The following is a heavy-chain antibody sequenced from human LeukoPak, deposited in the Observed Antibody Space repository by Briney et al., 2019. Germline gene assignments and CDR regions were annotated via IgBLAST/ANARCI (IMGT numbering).Heavy chain of an antibody. Sequence: GGSLRLSCAASGFTFSSYAMSWVRQAPGKGLEWVSGISSSGGTTYYADSVKGRFTISRDNSKNTLYLQMNSLRAEDTAVYYCAKDGQYSSSSPYYFDYWGQGTLVTVSS. J-gene: IGHJ4*02. CDR1: GFTFSSYA. CDR2: ISSSGGTT. V-gene: IGHV3-23*01. D-gene: IGHD6-6*01. CDR3: AKDGQYSSSSPYYFDY.